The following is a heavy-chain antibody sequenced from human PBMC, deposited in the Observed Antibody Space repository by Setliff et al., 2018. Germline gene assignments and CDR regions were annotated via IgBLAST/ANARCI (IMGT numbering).Heavy chain of an antibody. V-gene: IGHV1-18*01. D-gene: IGHD3-3*01. CDR3: ARERIYDGLNYNGMDV. Sequence: ASVKVSCKTSGYTFSNYGVSWVRQAPGQGLEWMGWISGYDGNTKYAQNLHGRVTMTTDTSTTTAYMELRSLRSDDTAVYYCARERIYDGLNYNGMDVWGQGTTVT. CDR2: ISGYDGNT. J-gene: IGHJ6*01. CDR1: GYTFSNYG.